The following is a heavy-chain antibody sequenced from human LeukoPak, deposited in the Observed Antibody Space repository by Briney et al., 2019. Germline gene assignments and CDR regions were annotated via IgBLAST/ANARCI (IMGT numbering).Heavy chain of an antibody. CDR3: ARDRGYYYMDV. J-gene: IGHJ6*02. V-gene: IGHV1-2*02. CDR2: IKPNSGDT. Sequence: GASVKVSCKASGYTFTANYMHWVRQAPGQGLEWMGWIKPNSGDTNYAQEFQGRVIMTRDTSINTAYMELSWLRSDDTAVYYCARDRGYYYMDVWGQGTTVTVSS. CDR1: GYTFTANY. D-gene: IGHD2-15*01.